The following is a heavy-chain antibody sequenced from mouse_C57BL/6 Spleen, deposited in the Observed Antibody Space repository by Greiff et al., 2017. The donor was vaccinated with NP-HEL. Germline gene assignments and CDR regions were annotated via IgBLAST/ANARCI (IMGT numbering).Heavy chain of an antibody. J-gene: IGHJ2*01. CDR1: GYTFTSYW. D-gene: IGHD2-5*01. CDR3: ARGGYSNYGY. Sequence: VQLVESGAELVKPGASVKMSCKASGYTFTSYWITWVKQRPGQGLEWIGDIYPGSGSTNYNEKFKSKATLTVDTSSSTAYMQLSSLTSEDSAVDYCARGGYSNYGYWGQGTTLTVSS. CDR2: IYPGSGST. V-gene: IGHV1-55*01.